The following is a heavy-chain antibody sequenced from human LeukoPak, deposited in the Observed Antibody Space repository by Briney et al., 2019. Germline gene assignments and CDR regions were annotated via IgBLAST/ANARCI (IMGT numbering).Heavy chain of an antibody. Sequence: GGSLRLSCAASGFTFSNSWMSWVRQAPGKGLEWVANIKQDGSEKYYVDSVKGRFTISRDNAKNSLYLQMNSLRAEDTAVYYCARYSSGWYAYYFDYWGQGTPVTVSS. V-gene: IGHV3-7*04. CDR1: GFTFSNSW. CDR2: IKQDGSEK. J-gene: IGHJ4*02. D-gene: IGHD6-19*01. CDR3: ARYSSGWYAYYFDY.